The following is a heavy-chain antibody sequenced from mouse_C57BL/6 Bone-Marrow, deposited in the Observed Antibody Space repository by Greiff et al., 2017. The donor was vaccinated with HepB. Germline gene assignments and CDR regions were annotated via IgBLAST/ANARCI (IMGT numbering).Heavy chain of an antibody. V-gene: IGHV1-59*01. D-gene: IGHD1-1*01. CDR3: ARFGSSYAMDY. Sequence: QVQLKEPGAELVRPGTSVKLSCKASGYTFTSYWMHWVKQRPGQGLEWIGVIDPSDSYTNYNQKFKGKATLTVDTSSSTACMQLSSLTSEDSAVYYCARFGSSYAMDYWGQGTSVTVSS. CDR1: GYTFTSYW. CDR2: IDPSDSYT. J-gene: IGHJ4*01.